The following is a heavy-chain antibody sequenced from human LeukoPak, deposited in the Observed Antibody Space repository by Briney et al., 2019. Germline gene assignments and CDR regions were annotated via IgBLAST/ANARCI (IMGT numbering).Heavy chain of an antibody. CDR2: ISGSGSST. V-gene: IGHV3-23*01. CDR3: AKDRYDWGY. J-gene: IGHJ4*02. Sequence: GGSLRLSCGASGFTFSSYAMSWVRQAPGKGLEWVSGISGSGSSTSYADSVKGRFTISRDNSKNTLYLQMNSLRGDDTAVYYCAKDRYDWGYWGQGTLVTVSS. CDR1: GFTFSSYA. D-gene: IGHD3-16*01.